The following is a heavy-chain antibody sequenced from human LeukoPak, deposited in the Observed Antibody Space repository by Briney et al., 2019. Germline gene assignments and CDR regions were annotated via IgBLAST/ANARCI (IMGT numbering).Heavy chain of an antibody. CDR2: IIPIFGTA. CDR3: ANQQSRYDILTGYYRYFDY. Sequence: GASVKVSCKASGGTFSSYAISWVRQAPGQGLEWMGGIIPIFGTANYAQKFQGRVTITADESTSTAYMELSSLRSEDTAVYYCANQQSRYDILTGYYRYFDYWGQGTWSPSPQ. J-gene: IGHJ4*02. CDR1: GGTFSSYA. D-gene: IGHD3-9*01. V-gene: IGHV1-69*13.